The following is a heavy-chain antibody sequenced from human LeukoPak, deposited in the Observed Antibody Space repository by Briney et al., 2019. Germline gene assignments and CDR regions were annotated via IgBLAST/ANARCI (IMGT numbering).Heavy chain of an antibody. CDR3: AATGYSSSWYPGFDY. D-gene: IGHD6-13*01. CDR2: IYSGGST. J-gene: IGHJ4*02. V-gene: IGHV3-66*01. CDR1: GFTVSSNY. Sequence: GGSLRLSCAASGFTVSSNYMSWVRQAPGKGLEWVSVIYSGGSTYYADYVKGRFTISRDNSKNTLYLQMNSLRAEDTAVYYCAATGYSSSWYPGFDYWGQGTLVTVSS.